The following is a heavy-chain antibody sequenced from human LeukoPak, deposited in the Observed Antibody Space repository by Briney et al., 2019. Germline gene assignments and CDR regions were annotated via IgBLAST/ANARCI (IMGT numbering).Heavy chain of an antibody. V-gene: IGHV3-23*01. D-gene: IGHD6-13*01. CDR1: GFTFNNYA. CDR2: ISGSGGDT. Sequence: PGGSLRLSCAASGFTFNNYAMNWVRQAPGKGLEWVSTISGSGGDTYCADSVKGRFTISRENSKNTLYLQMNSLGAEDTAVYYCARIPSSWSHFDYWGQGTLVTVAS. CDR3: ARIPSSWSHFDY. J-gene: IGHJ4*02.